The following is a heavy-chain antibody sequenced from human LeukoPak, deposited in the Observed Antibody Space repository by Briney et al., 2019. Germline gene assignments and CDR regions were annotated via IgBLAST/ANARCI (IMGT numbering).Heavy chain of an antibody. Sequence: GGSLRLSCAASGFTFSSYAMSWDRQAPGKGLEWVSAISGSGGSTYYADSVKGRFTISRDNSKNTLYLQMKSVRAEDTAVYNCAKVPTTVTDDYWGQGTHVTVSS. CDR1: GFTFSSYA. CDR2: ISGSGGST. J-gene: IGHJ4*02. D-gene: IGHD4-17*01. CDR3: AKVPTTVTDDY. V-gene: IGHV3-23*01.